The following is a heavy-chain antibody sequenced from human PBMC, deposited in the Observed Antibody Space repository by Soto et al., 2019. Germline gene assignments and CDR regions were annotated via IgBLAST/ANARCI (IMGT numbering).Heavy chain of an antibody. Sequence: GASVKVSWEASGYAFTSYGRSWVRQAPGKGLEWMGWISAYNGNTNYAQKLQGRVTMTTDTSTSTADMERRSLRSDDTAVYYCARDRNDFWSGYRYGHFDYRGQGTLVTVSS. D-gene: IGHD3-3*01. CDR3: ARDRNDFWSGYRYGHFDY. CDR2: ISAYNGNT. CDR1: GYAFTSYG. J-gene: IGHJ4*02. V-gene: IGHV1-18*01.